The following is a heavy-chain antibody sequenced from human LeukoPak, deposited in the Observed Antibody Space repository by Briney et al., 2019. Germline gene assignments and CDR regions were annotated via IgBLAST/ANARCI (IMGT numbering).Heavy chain of an antibody. V-gene: IGHV4-38-2*02. CDR3: ARHAGYCSGGSCYSYGYFDY. Sequence: PSETLSLTCTVSGYSISSGYYWSWIRQPPGKGLEWIGEINHSGSTNYNPSLKSRVTISVDTSKNQFSLKLSSVTAADTAVYYCARHAGYCSGGSCYSYGYFDYWGQGTLVTVSS. J-gene: IGHJ4*02. CDR1: GYSISSGYY. D-gene: IGHD2-15*01. CDR2: INHSGST.